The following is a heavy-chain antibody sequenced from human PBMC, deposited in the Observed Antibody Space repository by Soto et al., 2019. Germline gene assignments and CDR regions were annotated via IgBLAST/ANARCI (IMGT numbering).Heavy chain of an antibody. Sequence: ASVKVSCKASGYTFTSYGISWVRQAPGQGLEWMGWISAYNGNTNYAQKLQGRATMTTDTSTSTAYMELRSLRSDDTAVYYCARASKKYSSSWYGSWFGPWGQGTLVTVSS. D-gene: IGHD6-13*01. CDR3: ARASKKYSSSWYGSWFGP. CDR2: ISAYNGNT. J-gene: IGHJ5*02. CDR1: GYTFTSYG. V-gene: IGHV1-18*04.